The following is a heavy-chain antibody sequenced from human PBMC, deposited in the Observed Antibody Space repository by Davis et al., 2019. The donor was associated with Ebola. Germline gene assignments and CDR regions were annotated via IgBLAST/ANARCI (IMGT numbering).Heavy chain of an antibody. V-gene: IGHV1-3*04. Sequence: AASVKVSCKASGYTFTSYAMHWVRQAPGQRLEWMGWINTGNGNTKYSQKFQGRVTITRDTSASTAYMELTSLRSDDTAVYYCARGSPFYYYGMDVWGKGTTVTVSS. CDR2: INTGNGNT. J-gene: IGHJ6*04. D-gene: IGHD3-10*01. CDR1: GYTFTSYA. CDR3: ARGSPFYYYGMDV.